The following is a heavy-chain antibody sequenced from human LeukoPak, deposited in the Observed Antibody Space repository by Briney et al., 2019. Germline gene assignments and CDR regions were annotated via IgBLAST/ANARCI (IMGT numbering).Heavy chain of an antibody. CDR1: GGSISTYS. CDR3: ARGSSNLYYYYYMDV. CDR2: IYYSGST. V-gene: IGHV4-59*12. D-gene: IGHD4-11*01. Sequence: PSETLSPTCTVSGGSISTYSWSWIRQPPGKGLEWIGYIYYSGSTNYNPSLKSRVTMSVDTSKNQFSLKLSSVTAADTAVYYCARGSSNLYYYYYMDVWGKGTTVTVSS. J-gene: IGHJ6*03.